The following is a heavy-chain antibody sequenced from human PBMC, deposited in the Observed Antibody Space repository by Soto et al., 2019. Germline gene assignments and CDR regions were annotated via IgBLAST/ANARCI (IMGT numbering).Heavy chain of an antibody. Sequence: GGSLRLSCAASGFTFSSYSMNWVRQAPGKGLEWVSYISSSSSTIYYADSVKGRFTISRDNAKNSLYLQMNSLRDEDTAVYYCARDSCRSGAYCGGDRVYGMDVWGQGTTVTVSS. D-gene: IGHD2-21*01. CDR3: ARDSCRSGAYCGGDRVYGMDV. CDR2: ISSSSSTI. V-gene: IGHV3-48*02. J-gene: IGHJ6*02. CDR1: GFTFSSYS.